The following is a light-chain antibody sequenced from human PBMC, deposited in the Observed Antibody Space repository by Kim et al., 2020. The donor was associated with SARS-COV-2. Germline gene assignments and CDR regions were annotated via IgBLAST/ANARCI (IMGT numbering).Light chain of an antibody. CDR2: GKN. Sequence: SSELTQDPAVSVALGQTVRITCQEDSLRSYYASWYQQKPGQAPLLVIYGKNKRPSVIPDRFSGSSSGNTASLTITGAQAEDEADYYCNSRDSSGNRVFGGGTQLTVL. V-gene: IGLV3-19*01. CDR3: NSRDSSGNRV. J-gene: IGLJ3*02. CDR1: SLRSYY.